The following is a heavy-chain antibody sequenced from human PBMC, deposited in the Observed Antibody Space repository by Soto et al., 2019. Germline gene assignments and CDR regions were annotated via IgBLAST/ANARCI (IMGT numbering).Heavy chain of an antibody. V-gene: IGHV4-4*02. CDR1: GGSISSSSW. D-gene: IGHD6-13*01. CDR3: ARASRAAAGNRRYYFDY. CDR2: IYHTGNT. J-gene: IGHJ4*02. Sequence: SETLSLTCAVSGGSISSSSWWSWVRQPLGKGLEWIGEIYHTGNTNYNPSLESRVTISVDKSKNQFSLNLNSVTAADPAVYYCARASRAAAGNRRYYFDYWGQGTLVTVSS.